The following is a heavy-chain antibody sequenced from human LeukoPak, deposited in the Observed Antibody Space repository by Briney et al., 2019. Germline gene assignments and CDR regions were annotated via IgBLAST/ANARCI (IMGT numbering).Heavy chain of an antibody. CDR2: IKQDGSEK. CDR1: GFTFSSYW. CDR3: ATPGVLRFLEWLPNPFDY. D-gene: IGHD3-3*01. V-gene: IGHV3-7*03. J-gene: IGHJ4*02. Sequence: GGSLRLSCAASGFTFSSYWMSWVRQAPGKGLEWVANIKQDGSEKYYVDSVKGRFTISRDNSKNTLYLQMNSLRAEDTAVYYCATPGVLRFLEWLPNPFDYWGQGTLVTVSS.